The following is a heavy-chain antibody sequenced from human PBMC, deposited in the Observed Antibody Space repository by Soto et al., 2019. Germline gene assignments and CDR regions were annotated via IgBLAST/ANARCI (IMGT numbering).Heavy chain of an antibody. D-gene: IGHD5-12*01. CDR2: ISGSGGST. V-gene: IGHV3-23*01. J-gene: IGHJ4*02. CDR1: GFAFSSYA. Sequence: EVQLLESGGGLVQPGGSLRLSCAASGFAFSSYAMSWVRQAPGKGLEWVSAISGSGGSTYYADSVKGRFTISRDNSKNTLYLQMNSLRAEDTAVYYCAKDPRSHYSGHTGGGQGTLVTVSS. CDR3: AKDPRSHYSGHTG.